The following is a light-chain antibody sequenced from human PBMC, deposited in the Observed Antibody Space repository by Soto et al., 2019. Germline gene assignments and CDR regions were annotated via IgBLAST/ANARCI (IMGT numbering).Light chain of an antibody. Sequence: VLTQSPVTLSLSPGERATLSCRASQSVSSYLAWYQQKPGQAPRLLIYDASNRATGIPARFSGSGSGTGFTLTISSLEPEDFAVYYCQQRSNWLLTFGQGTRMEIK. CDR2: DAS. CDR1: QSVSSY. V-gene: IGKV3-11*01. CDR3: QQRSNWLLT. J-gene: IGKJ5*01.